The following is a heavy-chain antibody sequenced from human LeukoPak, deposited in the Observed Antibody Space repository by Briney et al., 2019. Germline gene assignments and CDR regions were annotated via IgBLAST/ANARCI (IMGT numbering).Heavy chain of an antibody. V-gene: IGHV4-30-4*07. D-gene: IGHD3-22*01. Sequence: NPSETLSLTCAVSGGSISSGGYSWSWIRQPPGKGLEWIGYIYYSGSTYYNPSLKSRVTISVDTSKNQFSLKLSSVTAADTAVYYCAREGEVDTMIVGYYFDYWGQGTLVTVSS. CDR3: AREGEVDTMIVGYYFDY. CDR1: GGSISSGGYS. J-gene: IGHJ4*02. CDR2: IYYSGST.